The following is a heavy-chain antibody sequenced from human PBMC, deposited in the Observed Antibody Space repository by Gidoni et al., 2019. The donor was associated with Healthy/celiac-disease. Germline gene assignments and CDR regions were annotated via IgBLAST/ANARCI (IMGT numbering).Heavy chain of an antibody. D-gene: IGHD3-10*01. Sequence: QVQLVQSGAEVKKPGSSVKVSCKASGGTFSRYAISWVRQAPGQGLEWMGRIIPILGIANYAQKFQGRVTITADKSTSTAYMELSSLRSEDTAVYYCARAHGVTMVRGVIYGMDVWGQGTTVTVSS. CDR3: ARAHGVTMVRGVIYGMDV. J-gene: IGHJ6*02. CDR1: GGTFSRYA. V-gene: IGHV1-69*04. CDR2: IIPILGIA.